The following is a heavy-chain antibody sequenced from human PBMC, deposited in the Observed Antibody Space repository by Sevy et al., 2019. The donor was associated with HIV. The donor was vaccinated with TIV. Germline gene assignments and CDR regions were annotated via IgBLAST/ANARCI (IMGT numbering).Heavy chain of an antibody. V-gene: IGHV4-34*01. Sequence: SETLSLTCAVYGGSFSGYYWSWIRQPPGKGLEWIGEINHSGSTNYNPSLKSRVTISLDTSKNQFSLKLSSVTAADTAVYYCARPQGTMVRGVIWYFDLWGRGTLVTVSS. CDR3: ARPQGTMVRGVIWYFDL. CDR1: GGSFSGYY. CDR2: INHSGST. J-gene: IGHJ2*01. D-gene: IGHD3-10*01.